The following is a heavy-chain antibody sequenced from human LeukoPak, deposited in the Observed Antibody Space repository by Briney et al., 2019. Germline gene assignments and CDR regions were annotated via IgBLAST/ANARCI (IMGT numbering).Heavy chain of an antibody. Sequence: ASVKVSCKASGYTFTDYYMHWVRQAPGQGLEWMGWINPNSGGTNYAQKFQGRVSMTRDTSISTAYMELSRLRSDDTAVYYCAKDLSYYGSGSYYVYWGQGTLVTVSS. V-gene: IGHV1-2*02. D-gene: IGHD3-10*01. CDR1: GYTFTDYY. J-gene: IGHJ4*02. CDR2: INPNSGGT. CDR3: AKDLSYYGSGSYYVY.